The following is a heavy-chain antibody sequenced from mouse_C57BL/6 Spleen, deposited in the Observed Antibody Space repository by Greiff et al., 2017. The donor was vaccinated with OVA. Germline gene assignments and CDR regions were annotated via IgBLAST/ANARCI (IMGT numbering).Heavy chain of an antibody. CDR3: ARQRGYYGSSRYYYAMDY. D-gene: IGHD1-1*01. J-gene: IGHJ4*01. CDR2: ISSGGSYT. CDR1: GFTFSSYG. Sequence: EVKLMESGGDLVKPGGSLKLSCAASGFTFSSYGMSWVRQTPDKRLEWVATISSGGSYTYYPDSVKGRFTISRDNAKNTLYLQMSSLKSEDTAMYYCARQRGYYGSSRYYYAMDYWGQGTSVTVSS. V-gene: IGHV5-6*01.